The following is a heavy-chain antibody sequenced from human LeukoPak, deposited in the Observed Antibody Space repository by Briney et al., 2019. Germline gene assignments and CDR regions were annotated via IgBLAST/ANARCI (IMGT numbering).Heavy chain of an antibody. Sequence: ASVTVSCKASGYTFTSYYMHWVRQAPGQGLEWMGIINPSDGSTSYAQKFQGRVTMTRDTSTSTVYMELSSLRSGDTAVYYCARERDDCSGGSCYSGGGLDYWGQGTLVTVSS. V-gene: IGHV1-46*01. CDR3: ARERDDCSGGSCYSGGGLDY. CDR1: GYTFTSYY. D-gene: IGHD2-15*01. J-gene: IGHJ4*02. CDR2: INPSDGST.